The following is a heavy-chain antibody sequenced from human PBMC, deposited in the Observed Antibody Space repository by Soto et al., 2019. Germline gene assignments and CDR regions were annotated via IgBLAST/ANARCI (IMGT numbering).Heavy chain of an antibody. V-gene: IGHV1-2*04. Sequence: ASVKVSCKASGYTFTGYYMHWVRQAPGQGLEWMGWINPNSGGTNYAQKFQGWVTMTRDTSISTAYMELSRLRSDDTAVYYCARGFQGDGWLLHYYYHYVMDFWGQGSTVIVSS. CDR2: INPNSGGT. D-gene: IGHD2-15*01. CDR3: ARGFQGDGWLLHYYYHYVMDF. J-gene: IGHJ6*02. CDR1: GYTFTGYY.